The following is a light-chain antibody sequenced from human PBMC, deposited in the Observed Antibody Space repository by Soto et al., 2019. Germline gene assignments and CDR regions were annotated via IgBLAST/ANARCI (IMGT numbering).Light chain of an antibody. V-gene: IGKV1-5*01. Sequence: DIQMTQSPSTLSASVGDRVTITCRASQSINAWLAWYQQKPGKAPKLLIYDVSTLDSGVPSRLSGSASGTEFTLTNSSLESDDFATYYCQQYRRYSTFGQGTRVDIK. J-gene: IGKJ1*01. CDR3: QQYRRYST. CDR1: QSINAW. CDR2: DVS.